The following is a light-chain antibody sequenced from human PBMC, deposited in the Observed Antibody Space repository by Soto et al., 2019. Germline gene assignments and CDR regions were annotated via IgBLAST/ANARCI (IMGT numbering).Light chain of an antibody. CDR2: DAS. CDR1: QSISSW. V-gene: IGKV1-5*01. J-gene: IGKJ1*01. Sequence: DIQMTQSPSTLSASVGDRVTITCRASQSISSWLAWYQQKPGEAPKLLIYDASSLESGVPSRFSGSGSGTESTLTISSLQPDDFATYYCQQYNSYPWTFGQGTKVDIK. CDR3: QQYNSYPWT.